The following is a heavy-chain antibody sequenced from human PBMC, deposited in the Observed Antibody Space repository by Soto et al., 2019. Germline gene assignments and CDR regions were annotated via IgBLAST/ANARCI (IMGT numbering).Heavy chain of an antibody. CDR3: ARGQYGGKGY. CDR1: GFTFSSYW. CDR2: IKVDGSEK. D-gene: IGHD2-15*01. V-gene: IGHV3-7*03. Sequence: EVQLVESGGGLVQPGGSLRLSCAASGFTFSSYWMNWVRQAPGKGLEWVANIKVDGSEKNYVDSVKGRFIISRDNAKESLFLQMNSLRAEDTAVYYCARGQYGGKGYWGQGTLVTVSS. J-gene: IGHJ4*02.